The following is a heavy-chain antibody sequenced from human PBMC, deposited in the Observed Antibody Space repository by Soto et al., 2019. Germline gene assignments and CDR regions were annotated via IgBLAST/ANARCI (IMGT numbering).Heavy chain of an antibody. CDR3: ARGPTLTTDY. Sequence: QVQLQESGPGLVTPSQTLSLTCIVSGDSISSRSYDWTWVRQPPGKGLEWIGRVLNSGRTNYNPSLESRLTMSIDTSKNHFCLNLPSVTVADTAMYYCARGPTLTTDYWGQGTLVTVSS. CDR1: GDSISSRSYD. V-gene: IGHV4-30-4*01. D-gene: IGHD4-17*01. CDR2: VLNSGRT. J-gene: IGHJ4*02.